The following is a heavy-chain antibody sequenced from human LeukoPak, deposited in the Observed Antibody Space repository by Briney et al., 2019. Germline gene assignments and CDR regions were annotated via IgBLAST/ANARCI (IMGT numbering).Heavy chain of an antibody. CDR2: IYYSGST. V-gene: IGHV4-31*03. Sequence: SQTLSLTCTVSGGSISSGGYYWSWIRQHPGKGLEWIGYIYYSGSTYYNPSLKSRVSISLDESENQFSLELTPVTAADTAVYFCAREKGHLMEVDVWGQGTTVTVSS. D-gene: IGHD3-3*01. J-gene: IGHJ6*02. CDR3: AREKGHLMEVDV. CDR1: GGSISSGGYY.